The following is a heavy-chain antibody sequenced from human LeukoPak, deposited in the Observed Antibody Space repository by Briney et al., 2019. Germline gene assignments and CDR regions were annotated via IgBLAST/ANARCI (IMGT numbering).Heavy chain of an antibody. CDR1: GFTFSNAW. V-gene: IGHV3-15*01. Sequence: PGRSLRLSCAASGFTFSNAWMSWVRQAPGKGLEWVGRIKSKTDAGTTDYAAPVKGRLTISRDDSKNTLYLQMNSLKTEDTAVYYCTTGRYCSSTSCSDDAFDIWGQGTMVTVSS. CDR2: IKSKTDAGTT. CDR3: TTGRYCSSTSCSDDAFDI. J-gene: IGHJ3*02. D-gene: IGHD2-2*01.